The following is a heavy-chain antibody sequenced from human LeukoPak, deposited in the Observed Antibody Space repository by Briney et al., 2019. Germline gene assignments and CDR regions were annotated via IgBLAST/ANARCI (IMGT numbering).Heavy chain of an antibody. J-gene: IGHJ6*03. CDR3: ARDATMVPLYYYYYMDV. D-gene: IGHD3-10*01. CDR2: INCSSGYI. Sequence: GGSLRLSCAASGFTFRNYNMNWVRQAPGKGLEWVSSINCSSGYIYYADSVKGRFTISRDNAKNSLYLQMNGLRAEDTAVYYCARDATMVPLYYYYYMDVWGKGTTVTVSS. CDR1: GFTFRNYN. V-gene: IGHV3-21*01.